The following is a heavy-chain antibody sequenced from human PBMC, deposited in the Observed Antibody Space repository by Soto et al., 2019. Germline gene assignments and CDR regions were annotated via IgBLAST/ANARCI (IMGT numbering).Heavy chain of an antibody. CDR2: ISGSGGST. D-gene: IGHD5-18*01. Sequence: GGSVRLSCAASGFTFSRYAMSWVRQAPGKGLEWVSAISGSGGSTYYADSVKGRFTISRDNSKNTLYLQMNSLRAEDTAVYYCAKDQWSGYSYGYVYYYYGMDVWGQGTTVTFSS. V-gene: IGHV3-23*01. J-gene: IGHJ6*02. CDR3: AKDQWSGYSYGYVYYYYGMDV. CDR1: GFTFSRYA.